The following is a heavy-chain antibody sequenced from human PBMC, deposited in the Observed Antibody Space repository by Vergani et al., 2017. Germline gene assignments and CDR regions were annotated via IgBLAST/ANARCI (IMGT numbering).Heavy chain of an antibody. Sequence: QVQLQESGPGLVKPPGTLSLTCAVSGGSISGTNWWSWVRQSPGKGLEWIGEIYHSGSTNYNPSLKSRVTISVDKSKNQFSLKLSSVTAADTAVYYCARRDSSSWYPYFDYWGQGTLVTVSS. V-gene: IGHV4-4*03. J-gene: IGHJ4*02. CDR1: GGSISGTNW. D-gene: IGHD6-13*01. CDR2: IYHSGST. CDR3: ARRDSSSWYPYFDY.